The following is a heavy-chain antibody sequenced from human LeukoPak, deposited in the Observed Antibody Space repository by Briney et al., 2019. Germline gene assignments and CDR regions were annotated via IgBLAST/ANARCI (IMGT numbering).Heavy chain of an antibody. V-gene: IGHV4-59*01. CDR3: ARKTLISTATEDYYYMDV. CDR1: GGSISSYY. J-gene: IGHJ6*03. Sequence: SETLSLACTVSGGSISSYYWSWIRQPPGKGLEWIGYIYYSGRTNYNPSLKSRVTISVDTSKSQLSQKLSSVTAADTAVYYCARKTLISTATEDYYYMDVWGKGTTVTDSS. CDR2: IYYSGRT. D-gene: IGHD5-18*01.